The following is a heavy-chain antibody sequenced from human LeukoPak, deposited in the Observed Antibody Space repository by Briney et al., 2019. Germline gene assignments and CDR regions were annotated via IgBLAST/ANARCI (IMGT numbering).Heavy chain of an antibody. V-gene: IGHV3-53*01. J-gene: IGHJ6*02. CDR1: GLTVSSNY. CDR2: IYTSGNT. Sequence: GGSLRLSCAASGLTVSSNYMSWVRQAPGKGLEWVSVIYTSGNTYYADSVKGRFTSSRDNSKNTLYLQMNSLRVDDTAVYYCAREPIPSSSDYDYAVDVWGQGTTVTVSS. D-gene: IGHD6-6*01. CDR3: AREPIPSSSDYDYAVDV.